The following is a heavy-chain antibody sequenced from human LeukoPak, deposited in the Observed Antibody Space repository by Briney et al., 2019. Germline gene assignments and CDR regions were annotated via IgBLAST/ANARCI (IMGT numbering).Heavy chain of an antibody. J-gene: IGHJ1*01. Sequence: GGSLKLSCAASGFTFSSQWMSWVRQAPGKGLEWVSGISGSGGSTYYADSVKGRFTLSRDNSKNTLYLQMNSLRAEDTAVYYCAKEIYGDSTGGRFQQWGQGTLVTVSS. CDR1: GFTFSSQW. CDR2: ISGSGGST. CDR3: AKEIYGDSTGGRFQQ. V-gene: IGHV3-23*01. D-gene: IGHD4-17*01.